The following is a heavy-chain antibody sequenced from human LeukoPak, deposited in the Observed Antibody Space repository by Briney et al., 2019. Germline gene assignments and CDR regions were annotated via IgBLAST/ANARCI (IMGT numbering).Heavy chain of an antibody. Sequence: SETLSLTCIVSGGSIRDTSYYWGWIRQPPGKALEWIGSMYYTGDTKYNPSLKSRVTISMDTSKNQFSLNLSSVNAADTAVYYCTRDPPRFGDPDGFDIWGQGTKVTVSS. D-gene: IGHD3-10*01. CDR3: TRDPPRFGDPDGFDI. J-gene: IGHJ3*02. CDR2: MYYTGDT. V-gene: IGHV4-39*07. CDR1: GGSIRDTSYY.